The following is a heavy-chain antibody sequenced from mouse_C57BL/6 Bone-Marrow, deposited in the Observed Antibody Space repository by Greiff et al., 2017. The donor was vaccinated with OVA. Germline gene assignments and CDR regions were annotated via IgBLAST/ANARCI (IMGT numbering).Heavy chain of an antibody. Sequence: GGGLVQPKGSLKLSCAASGFSFNTYAMNWVRQAPGKGFEWVARIRSKSNNYATYYADSVKDRFTISRDDSESMLYLQMNNLKTEDTAMYYCVRGGGTTWFAYWGQGTLVTVSA. CDR1: GFSFNTYA. V-gene: IGHV10-1*01. J-gene: IGHJ3*01. CDR3: VRGGGTTWFAY. CDR2: IRSKSNNYAT. D-gene: IGHD4-1*01.